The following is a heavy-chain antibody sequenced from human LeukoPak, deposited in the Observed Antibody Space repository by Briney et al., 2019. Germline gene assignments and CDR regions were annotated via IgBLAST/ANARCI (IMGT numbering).Heavy chain of an antibody. Sequence: ASVKVTCKASGYTFTSYGISWVRQAPGQGLEWMGWISAYNGNTNYAQKLQGRVTMTTDASTSTAYMELRSLRSDDTAVYYCATVRLSAAAILLDPWGQGTLVTVSS. CDR3: ATVRLSAAAILLDP. D-gene: IGHD2-2*02. J-gene: IGHJ5*02. CDR1: GYTFTSYG. V-gene: IGHV1-18*01. CDR2: ISAYNGNT.